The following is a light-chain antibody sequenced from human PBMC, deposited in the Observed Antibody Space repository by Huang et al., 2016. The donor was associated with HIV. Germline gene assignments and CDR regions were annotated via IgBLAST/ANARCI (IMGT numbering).Light chain of an antibody. CDR3: QKYDSAPRT. V-gene: IGKV1-27*01. J-gene: IGKJ1*01. CDR1: RDISTF. CDR2: AAS. Sequence: MTQSPPSLSASIGDRVTLTCRASRDISTFLAWYQQKPGKPPRLLIYAASILHSGVPSRVSGGGSGTNFTLTISSLQPEDVANYYCQKYDSAPRTFGQGTKVEL.